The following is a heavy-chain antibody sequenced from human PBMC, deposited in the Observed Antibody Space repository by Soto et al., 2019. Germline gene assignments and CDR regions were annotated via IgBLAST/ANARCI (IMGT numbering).Heavy chain of an antibody. J-gene: IGHJ5*02. CDR1: GGSVSSGSYY. D-gene: IGHD3-10*02. Sequence: SETLSLTCTVSGGSVSSGSYYWSWIRQPPGKGLEWIGYIYYSGSTNYNPSLKSRVTISVDTSKNQFSLKLSSVTAADTAVYFFVIYYYVEEAEIQSSWGRGT. CDR2: IYYSGST. CDR3: VIYYYVEEAEIQSS. V-gene: IGHV4-61*01.